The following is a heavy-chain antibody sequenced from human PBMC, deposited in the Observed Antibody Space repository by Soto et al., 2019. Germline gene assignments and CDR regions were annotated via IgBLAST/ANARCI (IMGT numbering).Heavy chain of an antibody. D-gene: IGHD3-22*01. CDR2: INPNSGGT. CDR3: ARDGNDSSGGMDV. CDR1: GYTFTGYY. V-gene: IGHV1-2*04. J-gene: IGHJ6*02. Sequence: ASVKVSCKASGYTFTGYYMHWVRQAPGRGLEWMGWINPNSGGTNYAQKFQGWVTMTRDTSISTAYMELSRLRSDDTAVYYCARDGNDSSGGMDVWGQGTTVTVSS.